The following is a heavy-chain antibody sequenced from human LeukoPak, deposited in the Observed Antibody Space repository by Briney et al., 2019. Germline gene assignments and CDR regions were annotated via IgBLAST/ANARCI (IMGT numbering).Heavy chain of an antibody. D-gene: IGHD4-23*01. J-gene: IGHJ4*02. CDR2: IRYDGSHK. Sequence: GGSLRLSCAASGFTFSSYGMHWVRQAPGKGLEWVAFIRYDGSHKYYADSVKGRFTISRDNSKNTLYLQMNSLRAEDTAVYYCARDLRYGGNFPTGHWGQGTLVTVSS. V-gene: IGHV3-30*02. CDR1: GFTFSSYG. CDR3: ARDLRYGGNFPTGH.